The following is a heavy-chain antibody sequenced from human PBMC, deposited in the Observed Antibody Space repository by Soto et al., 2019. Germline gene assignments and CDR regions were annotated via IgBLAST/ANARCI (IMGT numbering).Heavy chain of an antibody. CDR1: GFTFSDHY. CDR2: ITGSSTYT. V-gene: IGHV3-11*05. CDR3: ARGEYNVLTGSNYYAMDV. Sequence: QVHLVESGGDLVKPGGSLRLSCAASGFTFSDHYMSWIRQAPGKGLEWLSYITGSSTYTNYADSVKGRFTISRDNAKNSLYLQMNSLRADDTSVYYCARGEYNVLTGSNYYAMDVWGQGTTVTVSS. J-gene: IGHJ6*02. D-gene: IGHD3-9*01.